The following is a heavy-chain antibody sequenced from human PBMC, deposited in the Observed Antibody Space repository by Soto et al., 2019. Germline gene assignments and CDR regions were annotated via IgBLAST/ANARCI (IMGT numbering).Heavy chain of an antibody. D-gene: IGHD3-9*01. CDR2: IYYSGSP. CDR3: ARRGLTRGWFDP. V-gene: IGHV4-39*01. CDR1: GGSISSSSYY. Sequence: QLQLQESGPGLVKPSETLSLTCTVSGGSISSSSYYWGWIRHPPGKGLEWIGSIYYSGSPYYNPSLKSRVTISVDTSKNQFSLKLSSVTAADTAVYYCARRGLTRGWFDPWGQGTLVTVSS. J-gene: IGHJ5*02.